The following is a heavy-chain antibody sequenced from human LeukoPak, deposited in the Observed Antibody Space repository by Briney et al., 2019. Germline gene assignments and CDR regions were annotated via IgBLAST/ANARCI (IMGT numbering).Heavy chain of an antibody. CDR1: GITFSSSS. CDR3: ASTDYGDTFDY. Sequence: GGSLRLSCLASGITFSSSSMSWVRQAPGKGLVWVSRINSDGSSTSYADSVKGRFTISRDNAKNTLYLQMNSLRAEDTAVYYCASTDYGDTFDYWGQGTLVTVSS. J-gene: IGHJ4*02. CDR2: INSDGSST. V-gene: IGHV3-74*01. D-gene: IGHD4-17*01.